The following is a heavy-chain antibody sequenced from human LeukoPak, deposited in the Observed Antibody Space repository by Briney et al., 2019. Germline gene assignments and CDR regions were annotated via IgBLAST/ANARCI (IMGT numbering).Heavy chain of an antibody. Sequence: PGGSLRLSCAASGFTFSSYGMHWIRQAPGKGLEWVSYISSSGSTIYYADSVKGRFTISRDNAKNSLYLQMNSLRAEDTAMYYCARVQYYYDSSGYCLDYWGQGTLVTVSS. V-gene: IGHV3-48*04. CDR1: GFTFSSYG. D-gene: IGHD3-22*01. CDR2: ISSSGSTI. CDR3: ARVQYYYDSSGYCLDY. J-gene: IGHJ4*02.